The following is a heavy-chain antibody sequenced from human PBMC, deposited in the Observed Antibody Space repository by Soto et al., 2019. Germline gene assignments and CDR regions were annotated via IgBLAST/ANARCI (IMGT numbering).Heavy chain of an antibody. V-gene: IGHV1-69*13. CDR2: IIPIFGTA. CDR3: AREIPLWLSYRTTYYFYY. CDR1: GGTFSSYA. J-gene: IGHJ4*02. Sequence: SVKVYCKASGGTFSSYAISWVRQAPGQGLEWMGGIIPIFGTANYAQKFQGRVTITADESTSTAYMELSSLRCEDTAVYYCAREIPLWLSYRTTYYFYYWGQGTXVTVSS. D-gene: IGHD3-16*02.